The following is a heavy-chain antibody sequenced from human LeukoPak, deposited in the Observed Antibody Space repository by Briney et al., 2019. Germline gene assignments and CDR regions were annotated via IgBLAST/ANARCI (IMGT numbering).Heavy chain of an antibody. V-gene: IGHV1-2*02. CDR1: GYTFTDNH. D-gene: IGHD7-27*01. CDR2: ISPNSGGT. Sequence: ASVKVSCKASGYTFTDNHMYWIRQAPGQGLECMGWISPNSGGTNYAQKFQGRITMTGDTSISTGYMELNSLRSDDTAIYYCARELGRNAFDVWGQGTMVTVSS. CDR3: ARELGRNAFDV. J-gene: IGHJ3*01.